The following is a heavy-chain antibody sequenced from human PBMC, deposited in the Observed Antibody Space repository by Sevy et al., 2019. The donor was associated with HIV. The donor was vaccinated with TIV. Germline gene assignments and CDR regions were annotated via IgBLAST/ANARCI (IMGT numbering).Heavy chain of an antibody. Sequence: ASVKVSCKVCGYTLSELPMHWVRQAPGKGLEWLGGFDPEDGETIYAQKFQGRVTMTEDTSTDTAYMELSRLRSEDTAVYYCATLDFWSDHPFYGTDVWGQGTTVTVSS. CDR1: GYTLSELP. CDR3: ATLDFWSDHPFYGTDV. CDR2: FDPEDGET. V-gene: IGHV1-24*01. J-gene: IGHJ6*02. D-gene: IGHD3-3*01.